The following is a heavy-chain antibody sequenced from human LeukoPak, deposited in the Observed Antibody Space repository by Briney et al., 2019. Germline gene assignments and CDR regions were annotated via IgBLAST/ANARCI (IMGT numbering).Heavy chain of an antibody. V-gene: IGHV3-21*01. CDR3: VRDDCSSSSCPFDF. Sequence: GGSLRLSCAASGFTFSLYTMNWVRKAPGKGREWVSSISSNGNYIHYAESVKGRFTISRDNAKTSVYLEMNSLRAEDTGLYFCVRDDCSSSSCPFDFWGQGVLLTVSS. CDR1: GFTFSLYT. CDR2: ISSNGNYI. D-gene: IGHD2-2*01. J-gene: IGHJ4*02.